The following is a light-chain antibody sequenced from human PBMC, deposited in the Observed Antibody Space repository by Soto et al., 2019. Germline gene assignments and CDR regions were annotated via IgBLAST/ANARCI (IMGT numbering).Light chain of an antibody. J-gene: IGKJ3*01. CDR3: HQYGSSPFT. CDR2: EAS. Sequence: EIVLTQSPGTLSLSPGERATLSCRASQSVSSSYVAWYQQKPGQTPNLLIYEASTRATGIPDRFSGSGSGTDFTLTVSRLEPEDSAVYYCHQYGSSPFTFGPGTKVDIK. V-gene: IGKV3-20*01. CDR1: QSVSSSY.